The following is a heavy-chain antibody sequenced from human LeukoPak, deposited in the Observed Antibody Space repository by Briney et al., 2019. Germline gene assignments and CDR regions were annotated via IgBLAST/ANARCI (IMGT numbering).Heavy chain of an antibody. J-gene: IGHJ5*02. CDR3: AKVDNSGWYDI. CDR1: GFPFSTYA. CDR2: ISHSGGST. Sequence: GGSQRLSCAASGFPFSTYAMSWVRQAPGKGLEWVSPISHSGGSTYYADSVKGRFTISRDNSKNTLYLQMNSPRVEDTAIYYCAKVDNSGWYDIWGQGTLVTVSS. D-gene: IGHD6-19*01. V-gene: IGHV3-23*01.